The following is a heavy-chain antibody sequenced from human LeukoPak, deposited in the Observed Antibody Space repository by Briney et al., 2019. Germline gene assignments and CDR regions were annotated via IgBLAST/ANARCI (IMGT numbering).Heavy chain of an antibody. CDR1: GFTFSAYV. CDR2: ISGSAGSI. V-gene: IGHV3-23*01. Sequence: PGGSLRLSCAASGFTFSAYVMSWVRQAPGKGLEWVSSISGSAGSIYYADSVKGRFTISRDNSRNTLYLQTNSLGAEDTAVYYCAKSPAYYFDTSGFSDAFDLWGQGTMVTVSS. CDR3: AKSPAYYFDTSGFSDAFDL. D-gene: IGHD3-22*01. J-gene: IGHJ3*01.